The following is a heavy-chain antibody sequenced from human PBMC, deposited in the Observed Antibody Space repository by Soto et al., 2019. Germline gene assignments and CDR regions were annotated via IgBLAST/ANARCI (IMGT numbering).Heavy chain of an antibody. CDR2: IYYSGST. CDR3: ANADDYSASDAFYI. Sequence: QLQLQESGPGLVKPSETLSLTCTVSGGSISSSSYYWGWIRQPPGKGLEWIGSIYYSGSTYYNPSLQIRVTISVDTSKNQFSLNLSSVTAADTAVYYCANADDYSASDAFYIWGQGTMVTVSS. V-gene: IGHV4-39*01. CDR1: GGSISSSSYY. D-gene: IGHD4-4*01. J-gene: IGHJ3*02.